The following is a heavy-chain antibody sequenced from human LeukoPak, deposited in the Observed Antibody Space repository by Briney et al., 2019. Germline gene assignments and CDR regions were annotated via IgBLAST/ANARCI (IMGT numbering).Heavy chain of an antibody. CDR3: AKGGLIAVAGFY. CDR1: GFTFSSYA. Sequence: GSLRLSCAASGFTFSSYAMSWVRQAPGKGLEWVSAISGSGGSTYYADSVKGRFTISRDNSKNTLYLQMNSLRAEDTAVYYCAKGGLIAVAGFYWGQGTMVTVSS. J-gene: IGHJ3*01. V-gene: IGHV3-23*01. D-gene: IGHD6-19*01. CDR2: ISGSGGST.